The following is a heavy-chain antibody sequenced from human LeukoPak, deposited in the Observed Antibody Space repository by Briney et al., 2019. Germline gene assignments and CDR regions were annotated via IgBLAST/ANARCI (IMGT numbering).Heavy chain of an antibody. Sequence: SVKVSCKASGGTFSSYAISWVRQAPGQGLEWMGRIIPILGIANYAQKFQGRVTITADKSTSTAYMELRSLRSDDTAVYYCASEGSIAVAGTDFDAFDIWGQGTMVTVSS. CDR2: IIPILGIA. J-gene: IGHJ3*02. CDR1: GGTFSSYA. CDR3: ASEGSIAVAGTDFDAFDI. D-gene: IGHD6-19*01. V-gene: IGHV1-69*04.